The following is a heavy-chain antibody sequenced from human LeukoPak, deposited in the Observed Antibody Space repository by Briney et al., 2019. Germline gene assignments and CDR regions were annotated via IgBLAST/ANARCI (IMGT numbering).Heavy chain of an antibody. CDR1: GFTFSSYW. CDR3: ARSDYYDSSGNYYFDY. Sequence: GGSLRLSCAVSGFTFSSYWMSWVRQAPGKGLEWVANIKQGGIEKNYVDSVKCRFTISRDNAKNSLYLQMNSLRDEDTAVYYCARSDYYDSSGNYYFDYWGQGTLVTVSS. V-gene: IGHV3-7*01. J-gene: IGHJ4*02. D-gene: IGHD3-22*01. CDR2: IKQGGIEK.